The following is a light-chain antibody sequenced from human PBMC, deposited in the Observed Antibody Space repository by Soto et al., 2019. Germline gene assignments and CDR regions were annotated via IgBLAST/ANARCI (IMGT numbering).Light chain of an antibody. V-gene: IGLV2-14*03. CDR1: SSDVGGYNV. CDR3: SSYTSSSTQV. Sequence: QSALTQPASVSRSPGQSITISCTGTSSDVGGYNVVSWYQQHPGKAPKFLIYDVSNRPSGVSARFYGYKSGNTASLTISVLQAEDEADYYCSSYTSSSTQVFGTGTKLTVL. J-gene: IGLJ1*01. CDR2: DVS.